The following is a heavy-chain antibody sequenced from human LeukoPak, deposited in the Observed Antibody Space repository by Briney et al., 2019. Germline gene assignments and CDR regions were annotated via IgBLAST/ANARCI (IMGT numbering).Heavy chain of an antibody. CDR1: GGSISSSNYY. CDR3: ASGSSGPRN. D-gene: IGHD6-19*01. CDR2: IYYSGST. J-gene: IGHJ4*02. V-gene: IGHV4-39*01. Sequence: TSETLSLTCTVSGGSISSSNYYRGWIRQPPGKGLEWIGSIYYSGSTYYNPSLKSRVTISVDTSKNQFSLKLSSVTAADTAVYYCASGSSGPRNWGQGTLVTVSS.